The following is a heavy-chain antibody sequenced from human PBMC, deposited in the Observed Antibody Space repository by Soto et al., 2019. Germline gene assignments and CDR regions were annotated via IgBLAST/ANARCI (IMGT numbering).Heavy chain of an antibody. D-gene: IGHD4-4*01. CDR1: GFTFGDYA. Sequence: PGGSLRLSCTASGFTFGDYAMSWFRQAPGKGLEWVGFIRSKAYGGTTEYAASVKGRFTISRDDSKSIAYLQMNSLKTEDTAVYYCTSQMTTDYYYYGMDVWGQGTPVTVYS. V-gene: IGHV3-49*03. CDR2: IRSKAYGGTT. CDR3: TSQMTTDYYYYGMDV. J-gene: IGHJ6*02.